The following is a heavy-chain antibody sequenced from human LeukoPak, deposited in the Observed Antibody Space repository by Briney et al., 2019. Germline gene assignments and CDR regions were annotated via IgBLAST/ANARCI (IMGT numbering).Heavy chain of an antibody. D-gene: IGHD3-3*01. CDR3: ARDFGSGREEGWFDP. CDR1: GGSISSYY. Sequence: PSETLSLTCTVSGGSISSYYWSWIRQPPGKGLEWIGYIYYSGSTNYDPSLKSRVTISVDTSKKQFSLKLSSVTAADTAVYYCARDFGSGREEGWFDPWGRGTPVTVSS. J-gene: IGHJ2*01. V-gene: IGHV4-59*01. CDR2: IYYSGST.